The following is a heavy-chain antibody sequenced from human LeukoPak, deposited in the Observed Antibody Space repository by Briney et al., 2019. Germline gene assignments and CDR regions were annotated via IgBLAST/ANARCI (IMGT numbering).Heavy chain of an antibody. Sequence: GGSLRLSCAASGFTFSSYGMHWVRQAPGKGLEWVAVISYDGSKKYYVDSVKGRFTISRDNSKNTLYLQMNSLRAEDTAVYYCAKVIVTTRRPLVNWGQGTLVTVSS. J-gene: IGHJ4*02. CDR3: AKVIVTTRRPLVN. V-gene: IGHV3-30*18. CDR1: GFTFSSYG. D-gene: IGHD4-17*01. CDR2: ISYDGSKK.